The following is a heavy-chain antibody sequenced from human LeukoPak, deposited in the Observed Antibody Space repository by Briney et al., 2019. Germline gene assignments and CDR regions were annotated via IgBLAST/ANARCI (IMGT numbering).Heavy chain of an antibody. J-gene: IGHJ5*02. CDR2: IYWNDDN. Sequence: KKSGPTLVNPTQTLTLTCTFSGFSLSTRGVGVGWIRQPPGKALEWLAVIYWNDDNRYRPSLKSRLTITKDTSKNQVVLTMTNMDPVDTATYYCAHRPGGNSNNWFDTWGQGTLVTVSS. CDR3: AHRPGGNSNNWFDT. D-gene: IGHD4-23*01. V-gene: IGHV2-5*01. CDR1: GFSLSTRGVG.